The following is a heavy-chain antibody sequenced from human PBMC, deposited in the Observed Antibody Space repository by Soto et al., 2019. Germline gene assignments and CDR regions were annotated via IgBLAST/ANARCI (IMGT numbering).Heavy chain of an antibody. CDR1: GFSLSTSGVG. CDR2: IYWDDDK. J-gene: IGHJ4*02. D-gene: IGHD3-22*01. Sequence: QITLKESGPTLVKPTQTLTLTCTFSGFSLSTSGVGVGWIRQPPGKALEWLALIYWDDDKRFSPSLKSRLTITKATSKHRWVLTMTNMDPVETATYCCAHSAYYHDSSGYYSAFEVLDYWDQGTLVTVSS. V-gene: IGHV2-5*02. CDR3: AHSAYYHDSSGYYSAFEVLDY.